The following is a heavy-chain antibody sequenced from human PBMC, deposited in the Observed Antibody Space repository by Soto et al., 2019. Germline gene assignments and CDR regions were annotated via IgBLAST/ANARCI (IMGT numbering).Heavy chain of an antibody. J-gene: IGHJ4*02. Sequence: ASVKVSCKASGYTFTSYYMHWVRQAPGQGLEWMGIIIPSGGSTSYAQKFQGRVTMTRDTSTSTVYMELSSLRSEDTAVYYCARDHMEGYYDSSGYLDYWGQGTLVTVSS. CDR1: GYTFTSYY. CDR2: IIPSGGST. V-gene: IGHV1-46*01. CDR3: ARDHMEGYYDSSGYLDY. D-gene: IGHD3-22*01.